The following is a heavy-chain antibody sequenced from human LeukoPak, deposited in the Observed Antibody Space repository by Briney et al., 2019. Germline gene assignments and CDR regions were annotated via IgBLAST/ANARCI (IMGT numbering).Heavy chain of an antibody. CDR2: IWYGGSNK. Sequence: SGGSLRLSCAASGFTFSSYGMHWVRQAPGKGLEWVAVIWYGGSNKYYADSVKGRFTISRDNSKNTLYLQMNSLRAEDTAVCYCARTYYDFWSGYYGTPFDYWGQGTLVTVSS. CDR1: GFTFSSYG. J-gene: IGHJ4*02. D-gene: IGHD3-3*01. V-gene: IGHV3-33*01. CDR3: ARTYYDFWSGYYGTPFDY.